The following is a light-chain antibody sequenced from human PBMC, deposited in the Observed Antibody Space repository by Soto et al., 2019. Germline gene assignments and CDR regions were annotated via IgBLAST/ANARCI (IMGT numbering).Light chain of an antibody. J-gene: IGKJ4*01. Sequence: EIVMTQSPATLSVSPGERATLSCRASQSVSSNLAWYQQKPGQAPRLLIYGASTRATVIPAGFSGSGSGTEFTLTISSLQSEDFATYYCQQLNSYPLTFGGGTKVDIK. CDR2: GAS. CDR1: QSVSSN. CDR3: QQLNSYPLT. V-gene: IGKV3-15*01.